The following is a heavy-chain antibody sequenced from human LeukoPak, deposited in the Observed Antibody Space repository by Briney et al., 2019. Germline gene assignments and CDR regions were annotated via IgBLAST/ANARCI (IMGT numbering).Heavy chain of an antibody. J-gene: IGHJ4*02. V-gene: IGHV1-2*02. CDR2: INPNSGGT. D-gene: IGHD3-22*01. CDR1: GYTFTGYY. CDR3: ARDDLDDSSGYYRFDY. Sequence: ASVKVSCKASGYTFTGYYMHWVRQAPGQGLGWMGWINPNSGGTNYAQKFQGRVTMTRDTSISTAYMELSRLRSDDTAVYYCARDDLDDSSGYYRFDYWGQGTLVTVSS.